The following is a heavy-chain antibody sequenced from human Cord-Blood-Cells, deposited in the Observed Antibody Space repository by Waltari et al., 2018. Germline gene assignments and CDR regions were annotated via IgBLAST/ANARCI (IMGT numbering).Heavy chain of an antibody. J-gene: IGHJ3*02. CDR2: IYYSGST. CDR1: GGSISSSSYY. D-gene: IGHD7-27*01. CDR3: ATVTGPGVFDI. V-gene: IGHV4-39*01. Sequence: QLQLQESGPGLVKPSETLSLTCTVSGGSISSSSYYWGWIRQPPGKGLEWIGSIYYSGSTYYNPSLKSRVTISVDTSKNQFSLKLSSVTAADTAVYYCATVTGPGVFDIWGQGTMVTVSS.